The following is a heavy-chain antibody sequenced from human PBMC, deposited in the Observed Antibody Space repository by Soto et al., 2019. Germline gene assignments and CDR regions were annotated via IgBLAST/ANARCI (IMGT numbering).Heavy chain of an antibody. CDR3: ARGFQLGSNGGTMEYFDY. V-gene: IGHV4-59*12. Sequence: PSETLSLTCTVSGGSISSYYWSWIRQPPGKGLEWIGYIYYSGSTNYNPSLKSRVTISVDTSKNQFSLKLSSVTAADTAVYYCARGFQLGSNGGTMEYFDYWGQGTLVTVSS. CDR1: GGSISSYY. D-gene: IGHD3-16*01. CDR2: IYYSGST. J-gene: IGHJ4*02.